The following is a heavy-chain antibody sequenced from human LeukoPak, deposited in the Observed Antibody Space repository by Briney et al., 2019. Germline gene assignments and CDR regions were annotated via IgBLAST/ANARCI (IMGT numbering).Heavy chain of an antibody. Sequence: GGSLRLSCAASGFTFSDYAMNWVRQAPGKGLEWVSYISTSSTTIYYADSVKGRFTISRDNAKNSLYLQMNSLRAEDTAVYYCARDGIVVVPAATWFDPWGQGTLVTVSS. CDR1: GFTFSDYA. CDR3: ARDGIVVVPAATWFDP. V-gene: IGHV3-48*01. CDR2: ISTSSTTI. D-gene: IGHD2-2*01. J-gene: IGHJ5*02.